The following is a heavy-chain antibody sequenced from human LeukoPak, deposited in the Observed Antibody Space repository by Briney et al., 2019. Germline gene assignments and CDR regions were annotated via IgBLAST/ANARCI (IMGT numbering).Heavy chain of an antibody. CDR1: GGSISSYY. D-gene: IGHD1-26*01. Sequence: PSETLSLTCAVSGGSISSYYWSWIRQPPGKGLEWIGYIYYSGSTNYNPSLKSRVTISVDTSKNQFSLKLSSVTAADTAVYYCARQHSGSYGYWGQGTLVTVSS. V-gene: IGHV4-59*08. CDR3: ARQHSGSYGY. J-gene: IGHJ4*02. CDR2: IYYSGST.